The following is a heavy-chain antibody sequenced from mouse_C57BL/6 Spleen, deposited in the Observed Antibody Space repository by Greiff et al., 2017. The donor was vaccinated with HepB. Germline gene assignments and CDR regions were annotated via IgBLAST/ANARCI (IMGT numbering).Heavy chain of an antibody. Sequence: QVQLQQSGPELVKPGASVKISCKASGYSFTSYYIHWLKQRPGQGLEWIGNINPSNGGTNYNEKFKSKATLTVDKSSSTAYMQLSSLTSEDSAVYYCARGGYWGQGTTLTVSS. J-gene: IGHJ2*01. V-gene: IGHV1-53*01. CDR2: INPSNGGT. CDR1: GYSFTSYY. CDR3: ARGGY.